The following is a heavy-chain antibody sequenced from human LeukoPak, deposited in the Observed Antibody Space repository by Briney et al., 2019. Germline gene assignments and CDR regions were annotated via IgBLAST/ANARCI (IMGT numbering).Heavy chain of an antibody. CDR3: ATKGYYYDSSGYYYLDY. Sequence: ASVKVSCKVSGYTLTELSMHWVRQAPGKGLEWMGGFDPEDGETICAQKFQGRVTMTEDTSTDTAYMELSSLRSEDTAVYYCATKGYYYDSSGYYYLDYWGQGTLVTVSS. D-gene: IGHD3-22*01. CDR2: FDPEDGET. J-gene: IGHJ4*02. CDR1: GYTLTELS. V-gene: IGHV1-24*01.